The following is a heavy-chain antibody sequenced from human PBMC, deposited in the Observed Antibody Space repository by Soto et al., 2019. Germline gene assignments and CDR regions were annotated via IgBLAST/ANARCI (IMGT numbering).Heavy chain of an antibody. CDR2: IYYSGST. V-gene: IGHV4-31*03. J-gene: IGHJ6*02. D-gene: IGHD4-17*01. CDR1: GGSISSGGYY. CDR3: ARDLGGGDYGDYLGEYYYYYGMDV. Sequence: SETLSLTCTVSGGSISSGGYYWSWIRQHPGKGLEWIGYIYYSGSTYYNPSLKSRVTISVDTSKNQFSLKLSSVTAADTAVYYCARDLGGGDYGDYLGEYYYYYGMDVRGQGTTVTVSS.